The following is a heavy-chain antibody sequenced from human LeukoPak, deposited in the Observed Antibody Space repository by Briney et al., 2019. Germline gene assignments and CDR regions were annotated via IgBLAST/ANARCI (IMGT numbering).Heavy chain of an antibody. Sequence: PSETLSLTCTVSGGSISSYYWSWIRQPPGKGLEWIGYIYYSGSTNYNPSLKSRVTISVDTSKNQFSLKLSSVTAADTAVYYCAREGDSSGWTDAFDIWGQGTMVTVSS. D-gene: IGHD6-19*01. V-gene: IGHV4-59*01. CDR3: AREGDSSGWTDAFDI. CDR2: IYYSGST. J-gene: IGHJ3*02. CDR1: GGSISSYY.